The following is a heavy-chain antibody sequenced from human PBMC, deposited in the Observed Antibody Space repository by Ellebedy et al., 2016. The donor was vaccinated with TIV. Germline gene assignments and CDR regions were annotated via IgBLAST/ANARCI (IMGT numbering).Heavy chain of an antibody. CDR3: ATDGSYGDYLSPTHAFVI. CDR1: GFSFSSYW. J-gene: IGHJ3*02. CDR2: IRLDGGDK. D-gene: IGHD4-17*01. Sequence: GGSLRLSCVASGFSFSSYWMTWVRQAPGKGLEWVANIRLDGGDKYYVDSVKGRFTVSRDNAKNSLYLQMTSLRADDTAVYYCATDGSYGDYLSPTHAFVIWGQGTMVTVSS. V-gene: IGHV3-7*01.